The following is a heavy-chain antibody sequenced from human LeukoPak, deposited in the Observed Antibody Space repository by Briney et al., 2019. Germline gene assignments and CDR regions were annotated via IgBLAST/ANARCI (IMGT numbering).Heavy chain of an antibody. Sequence: SVKVSCKASGGTFSNYVISWVRQAPGQGLEWMGGIIPMFGTANYAQKFQGRVTITTDESTSTGYMEMSSLRSEDTAVYYCSRGYYYGSETYWHTNWFDPWGQGTPVTVSS. V-gene: IGHV1-69*05. CDR1: GGTFSNYV. J-gene: IGHJ5*02. D-gene: IGHD3-10*01. CDR3: SRGYYYGSETYWHTNWFDP. CDR2: IIPMFGTA.